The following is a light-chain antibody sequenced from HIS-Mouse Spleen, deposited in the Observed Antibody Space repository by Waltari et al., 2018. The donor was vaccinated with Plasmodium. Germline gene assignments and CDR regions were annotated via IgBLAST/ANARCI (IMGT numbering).Light chain of an antibody. J-gene: IGKJ2*01. CDR1: QGIRND. V-gene: IGKV1-6*01. Sequence: AIQMPQSPSSLSASVGDRVTITCRASQGIRNDLGWYQQKPGKAPKLLIYAASSLQSGVPSRFSGSGSGTDFTLTISSLQPEDCATYYCLQDYNYPYTFGQGTKLEIK. CDR3: LQDYNYPYT. CDR2: AAS.